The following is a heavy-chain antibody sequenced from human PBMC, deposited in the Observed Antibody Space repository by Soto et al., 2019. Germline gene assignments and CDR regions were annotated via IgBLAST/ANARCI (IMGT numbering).Heavy chain of an antibody. J-gene: IGHJ6*02. CDR3: ARGAIFGVVIRSYYYYGMDV. V-gene: IGHV1-18*04. CDR2: ISAYNGNT. CDR1: GYTFTSYG. D-gene: IGHD3-3*01. Sequence: GASVKVSCKASGYTFTSYGISWVRQAPGQGLEWMGWISAYNGNTNYAQKLQGRVTMTTDTSTSTAYMELRSLRSDDTAVYYCARGAIFGVVIRSYYYYGMDVWGQGTTVTVSS.